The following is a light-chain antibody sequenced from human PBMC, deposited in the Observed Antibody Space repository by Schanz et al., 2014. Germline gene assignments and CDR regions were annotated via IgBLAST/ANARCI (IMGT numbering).Light chain of an antibody. CDR1: QGISSY. J-gene: IGKJ1*01. CDR2: AAS. CDR3: QQYYSYLRGGT. V-gene: IGKV1-8*01. Sequence: AIRMTQSPSSLSASTGDRVTITCRASQGISSYLAWYQQKPGKAPKLLIYAASTLQSGVPSRFSGSGSGTDFTLTISCLQSEDFATYYCQQYYSYLRGGTFGQGTKVEIK.